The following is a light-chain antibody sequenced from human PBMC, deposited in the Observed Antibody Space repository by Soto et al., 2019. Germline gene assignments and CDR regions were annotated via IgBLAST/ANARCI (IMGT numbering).Light chain of an antibody. Sequence: EIVLTQAAAILYMSTEERATLSCRASQSASINLAWYQQKLGQAPRLLIKGASTRATGIPARFSGSGSGTEFTLTISSLQSEDFAVCYCHQYNNWPLTFGHGTSVDIK. J-gene: IGKJ1*01. CDR1: QSASIN. CDR2: GAS. CDR3: HQYNNWPLT. V-gene: IGKV3-15*01.